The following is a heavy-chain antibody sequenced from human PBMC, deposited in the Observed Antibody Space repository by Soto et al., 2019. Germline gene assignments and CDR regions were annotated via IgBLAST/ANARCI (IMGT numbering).Heavy chain of an antibody. CDR3: ATSRQDILTGYYTAILDY. CDR2: IYPGDSDT. J-gene: IGHJ4*02. V-gene: IGHV5-51*01. CDR1: YW. D-gene: IGHD3-9*01. Sequence: YWSWIRQPPGKGLEWMGIIYPGDSDTRYSPSFQGQVTISADKSISTAYLQWSSLKASDTAMYYCATSRQDILTGYYTAILDYWGQGTLVTVSS.